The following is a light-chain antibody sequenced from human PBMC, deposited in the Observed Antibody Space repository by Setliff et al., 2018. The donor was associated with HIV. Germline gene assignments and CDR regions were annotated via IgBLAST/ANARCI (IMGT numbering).Light chain of an antibody. CDR2: DVT. CDR3: SSFTDRRKFV. J-gene: IGLJ1*01. V-gene: IGLV2-14*03. Sequence: SVLTQPASVSGSPGQSITISCTGTNSDVGLYNFVSCYQQHPGKVPKLIIYDVTNRPSGISYRFSGSKSGNTASLTISGLQAEDEADYFCSSFTDRRKFVFGTGTKVTVL. CDR1: NSDVGLYNF.